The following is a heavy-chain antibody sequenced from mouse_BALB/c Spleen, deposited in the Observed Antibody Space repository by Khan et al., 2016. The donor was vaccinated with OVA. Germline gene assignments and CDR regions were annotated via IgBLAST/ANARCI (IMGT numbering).Heavy chain of an antibody. CDR3: ARTTYRYAFVY. CDR2: IIYTGYT. Sequence: EVQLQESGPSLVKPSQTLSLTCSVTGDSITTGYWNWIRKFPGNKLEYMGYIIYTGYTYYNPSLKSRISITRHTSNNQYYLLLNSVTDEDTATYYCARTTYRYAFVYWGQGTLVTVSA. J-gene: IGHJ3*01. D-gene: IGHD2-14*01. CDR1: GDSITTGY. V-gene: IGHV3-8*02.